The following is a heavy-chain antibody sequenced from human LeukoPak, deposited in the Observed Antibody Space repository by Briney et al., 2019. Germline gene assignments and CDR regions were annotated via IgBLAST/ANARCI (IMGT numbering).Heavy chain of an antibody. CDR3: ARDQYYDSSGYLGY. V-gene: IGHV3-11*01. D-gene: IGHD3-22*01. Sequence: GGSLRLSCAASGFTFSDYYMSWIRQAPGRGLEWVSYISSSGSTIYYADSVKGRFTISRDNAKNSLYLQMNSLRAEDTAVYYCARDQYYDSSGYLGYWGQGTLVTVSS. CDR2: ISSSGSTI. J-gene: IGHJ4*02. CDR1: GFTFSDYY.